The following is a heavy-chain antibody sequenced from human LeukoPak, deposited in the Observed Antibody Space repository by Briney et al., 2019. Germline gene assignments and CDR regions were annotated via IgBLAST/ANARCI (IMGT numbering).Heavy chain of an antibody. CDR2: IYYSGST. V-gene: IGHV4-59*01. CDR3: ARDHNWNYYYYYYMDV. CDR1: GGSISSYY. Sequence: SETLSLTCTVSGGSISSYYWSWIRQPPGKGLEWIGYIYYSGSTNYNPSLKSRVTISVDTSKNHFSLKLSSVTAADTAVYYCARDHNWNYYYYYYMDVWGKGTTVTVSS. D-gene: IGHD1-20*01. J-gene: IGHJ6*03.